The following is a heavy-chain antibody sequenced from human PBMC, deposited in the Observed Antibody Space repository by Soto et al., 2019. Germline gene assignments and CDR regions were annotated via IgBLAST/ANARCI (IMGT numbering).Heavy chain of an antibody. Sequence: GGSLRLSCAASGFTFSSYAMHWVRQAPGKGLEWVAVISYDGSNKYYADSVKGRFTISRDNSKNTLYLQMNSLRAEDTAVYYCARARGGYSSSWSLPRSSTRAGPVYYYYGMDVWGQGTTVTVSS. CDR3: ARARGGYSSSWSLPRSSTRAGPVYYYYGMDV. V-gene: IGHV3-30-3*01. J-gene: IGHJ6*02. D-gene: IGHD6-13*01. CDR2: ISYDGSNK. CDR1: GFTFSSYA.